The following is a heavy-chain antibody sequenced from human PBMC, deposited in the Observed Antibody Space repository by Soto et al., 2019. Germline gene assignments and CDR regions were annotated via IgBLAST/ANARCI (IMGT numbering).Heavy chain of an antibody. CDR3: AKSLLEWLFIQPTYYYYYGMDV. J-gene: IGHJ6*02. CDR2: ISYDGSNK. D-gene: IGHD3-3*01. Sequence: VGSLRLSCAVSGFTFSSYGMHWVRQAPGKGLEWVAVISYDGSNKYYADSVKGRFTISRDNSKNTLYLQMNSLRAEDTAVYYCAKSLLEWLFIQPTYYYYYGMDVWGQGTTVTV. CDR1: GFTFSSYG. V-gene: IGHV3-30*18.